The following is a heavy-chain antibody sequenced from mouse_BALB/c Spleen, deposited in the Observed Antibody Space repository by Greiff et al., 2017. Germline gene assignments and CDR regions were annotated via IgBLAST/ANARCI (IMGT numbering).Heavy chain of an antibody. CDR3: ARGGDLGYYAMDY. Sequence: EVQGVESGGDLVKPGGSLKLSCAASGFTFSSYGMYWVRQTPEKRLEWVATISDGGSYTYYPDSVKGRFTISRDNAKNNLYLQMSSLKSEDTAMYYCARGGDLGYYAMDYWGQGTSVTVSS. CDR2: ISDGGSYT. V-gene: IGHV5-4*02. J-gene: IGHJ4*01. CDR1: GFTFSSYG.